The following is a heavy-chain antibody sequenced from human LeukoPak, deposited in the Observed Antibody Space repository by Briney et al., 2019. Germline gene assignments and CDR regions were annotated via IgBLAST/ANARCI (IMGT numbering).Heavy chain of an antibody. V-gene: IGHV3-48*03. CDR1: GFTFSNFA. CDR2: ISSGGTTI. Sequence: GGSLRLSCEASGFTFSNFAMNWVRQAPGKGLEWISFISSGGTTISYAESVRGRFTISRDNARNSLFLQMNSLRVEDTAVYYCARVVLLWFGELHHDLNYFDYWGQGTLVTVSS. D-gene: IGHD3-10*01. CDR3: ARVVLLWFGELHHDLNYFDY. J-gene: IGHJ4*02.